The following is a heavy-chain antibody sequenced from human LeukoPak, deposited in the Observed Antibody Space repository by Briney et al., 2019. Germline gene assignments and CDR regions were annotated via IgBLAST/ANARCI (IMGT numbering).Heavy chain of an antibody. D-gene: IGHD2-2*01. Sequence: PGGSLRLSCAASGFTFDDYAMQWVRHPAGGGREWVSCISWNSASIAYAHSVKGRFTISRTNAKNSMYTQMDSLSAQDPALYYCAKDISTNTSCPDAFDIWGQGTMVTVSS. V-gene: IGHV3-9*01. CDR3: AKDISTNTSCPDAFDI. CDR2: ISWNSASI. J-gene: IGHJ3*02. CDR1: GFTFDDYA.